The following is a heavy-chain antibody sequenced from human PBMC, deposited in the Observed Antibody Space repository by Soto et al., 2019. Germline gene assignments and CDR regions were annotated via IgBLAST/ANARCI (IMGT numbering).Heavy chain of an antibody. CDR2: INAGNGNT. V-gene: IGHV1-3*01. CDR3: ARDLGCSSTSCFGDLFDY. D-gene: IGHD2-2*01. J-gene: IGHJ4*01. Sequence: GASVKVSCKASGYTFTSYAMHWVRQAPGQRLEWMGWINAGNGNTKYSQKFQGRVTITRDTSASTAYMELSSLRSEDTAVYYCARDLGCSSTSCFGDLFDYWGKGTLFTVST. CDR1: GYTFTSYA.